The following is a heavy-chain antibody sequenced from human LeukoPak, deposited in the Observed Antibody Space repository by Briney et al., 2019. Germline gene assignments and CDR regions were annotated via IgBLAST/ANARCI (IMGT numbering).Heavy chain of an antibody. CDR1: GLTLSTFW. D-gene: IGHD5-24*01. CDR2: IKQDESEK. V-gene: IGHV3-7*01. CDR3: ARPRWLQFGPHDS. J-gene: IGHJ4*02. Sequence: GGSLRLSCAASGLTLSTFWMSWVRQSPGKGLEWVANIKQDESEKYYVDSVKGRFTISRDNAKNSLYLQMNSLRAEDTAVYYCARPRWLQFGPHDSWGQGTLVTVSS.